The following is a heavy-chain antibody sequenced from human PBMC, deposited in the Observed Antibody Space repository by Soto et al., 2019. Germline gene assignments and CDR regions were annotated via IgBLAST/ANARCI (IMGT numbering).Heavy chain of an antibody. V-gene: IGHV3-30-3*01. J-gene: IGHJ4*02. D-gene: IGHD6-25*01. CDR1: GSPFD. CDR3: ARDQRVLFDY. Sequence: HPGGSLRLSCVASGSPFDVHWVRQAPGKGPEWVAHIVPDGRNQYYADSVKGRFTISRDNSKNSLYLQMNSLRDEDTAVYYCARDQRVLFDYWGQGTLVTVSS. CDR2: IVPDGRNQ.